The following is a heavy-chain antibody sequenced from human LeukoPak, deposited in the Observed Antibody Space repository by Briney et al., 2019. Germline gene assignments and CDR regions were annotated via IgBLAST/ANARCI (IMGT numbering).Heavy chain of an antibody. CDR1: GGSISSGRYD. CDR2: IYTSGST. CDR3: ASTGYDFWSGYYGNFDY. V-gene: IGHV4-61*02. D-gene: IGHD3-3*01. Sequence: SQTLSLTCTVSGGSISSGRYDWSWIRQPAGKGLEWIGRIYTSGSTNYNPSLKSRVAISVDTSNNPFSLTLSSVTAADTAVYYCASTGYDFWSGYYGNFDYWGQGTLVTVSS. J-gene: IGHJ4*02.